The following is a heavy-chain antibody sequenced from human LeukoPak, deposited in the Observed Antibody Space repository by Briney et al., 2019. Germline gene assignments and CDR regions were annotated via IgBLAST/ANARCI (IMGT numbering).Heavy chain of an antibody. CDR3: AGSLTYYDILTGQRYYYYYGMDV. D-gene: IGHD3-9*01. V-gene: IGHV4-59*08. CDR1: GGSISSYY. J-gene: IGHJ6*02. Sequence: SETLSLTCTVSGGSISSYYWSWIRQPPGKGLEWIGYIYYSGSTNYNPSLKSRVTISVDTSKNQFSLKLSSVTAADTAVYYCAGSLTYYDILTGQRYYYYYGMDVWGQGTTVTVSS. CDR2: IYYSGST.